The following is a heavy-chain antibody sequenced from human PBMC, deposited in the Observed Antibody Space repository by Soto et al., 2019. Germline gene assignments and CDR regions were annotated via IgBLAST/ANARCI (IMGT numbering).Heavy chain of an antibody. Sequence: PSETLSLTCLVSGQYIKSNFWWAWVRQSPGKDLEWIGEIYHSGSAIYTPSLKNRVTLSLDESKNEFSLNMDSVTAADTAIYYCARGYYYDNSAWPPGEWGQGTLVTVSS. V-gene: IGHV4-4*02. J-gene: IGHJ4*01. CDR1: GQYIKSNFW. CDR3: ARGYYYDNSAWPPGE. CDR2: IYHSGSA. D-gene: IGHD3-22*01.